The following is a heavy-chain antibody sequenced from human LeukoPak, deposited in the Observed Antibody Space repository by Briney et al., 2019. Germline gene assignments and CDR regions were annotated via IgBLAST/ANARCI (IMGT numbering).Heavy chain of an antibody. Sequence: SETLPLTCAVYGGSFSGYYWSWIRQPPGKGLEWIGEINHSGSTNYNPSLKSRVTISVDTSKNQFSLKLSSVTAADTAVYYCARPLYSSSWSFDYWGQGTLVTVSS. CDR2: INHSGST. CDR3: ARPLYSSSWSFDY. CDR1: GGSFSGYY. J-gene: IGHJ4*02. V-gene: IGHV4-34*01. D-gene: IGHD6-13*01.